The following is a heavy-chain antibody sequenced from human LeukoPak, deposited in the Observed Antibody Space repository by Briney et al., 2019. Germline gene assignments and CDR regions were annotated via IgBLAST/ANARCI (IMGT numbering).Heavy chain of an antibody. J-gene: IGHJ4*02. Sequence: SETLSLTCTVSGGSISSYYWSWIRQPAGKGLEWIRRIYTSGSTNYNPSLKSRVTMSVDTSKNQFSLKLSSVTAADTAVYYCARARPCGGDCYPRYYFDYWGQGTLVTVSS. CDR1: GGSISSYY. D-gene: IGHD2-21*02. V-gene: IGHV4-4*07. CDR3: ARARPCGGDCYPRYYFDY. CDR2: IYTSGST.